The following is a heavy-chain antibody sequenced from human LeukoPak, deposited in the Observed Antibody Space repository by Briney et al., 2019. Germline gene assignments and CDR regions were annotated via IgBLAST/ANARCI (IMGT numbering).Heavy chain of an antibody. D-gene: IGHD6-19*01. J-gene: IGHJ4*02. CDR3: VRADTSGWFKIVDY. V-gene: IGHV3-48*04. Sequence: GGSLRVSCAASGFTFSSYSMNWVRQAPGKGLEWVSYISNSGRTVYYADSVKGRFTISRDSAKNSLYLQMNSLSAEDTAVYYCVRADTSGWFKIVDYWGLGTLVTVSS. CDR1: GFTFSSYS. CDR2: ISNSGRTV.